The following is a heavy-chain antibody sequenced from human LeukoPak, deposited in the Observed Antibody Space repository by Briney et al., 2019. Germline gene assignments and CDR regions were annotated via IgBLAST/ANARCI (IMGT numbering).Heavy chain of an antibody. Sequence: SGPTLVKPTQTLTLTCTFSGFSLSTSGVGVGWVRQPPGKALEWLALIYWDDDKRYSPSLKSRLTITKDTSKNQVVLTMTNMDPVDTATYYCAHSSGSSGWVFGVAAFDIWGQGTMVTVSS. D-gene: IGHD6-19*01. CDR3: AHSSGSSGWVFGVAAFDI. J-gene: IGHJ3*02. CDR1: GFSLSTSGVG. V-gene: IGHV2-5*02. CDR2: IYWDDDK.